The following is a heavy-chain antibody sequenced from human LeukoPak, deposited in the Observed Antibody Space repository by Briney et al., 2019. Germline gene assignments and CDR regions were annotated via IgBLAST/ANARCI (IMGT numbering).Heavy chain of an antibody. Sequence: GGSLRLSCAASGFTFSSYWMSWVRQAPGKGLEWVANIKQDGSEKYYVDSVEGRFTISRDNAKNSLYLQMNSLRAEDTAVYYCASWARRSYYDSSGYRYFQHWGQGTLVTVSS. CDR3: ASWARRSYYDSSGYRYFQH. D-gene: IGHD3-22*01. CDR2: IKQDGSEK. J-gene: IGHJ1*01. V-gene: IGHV3-7*01. CDR1: GFTFSSYW.